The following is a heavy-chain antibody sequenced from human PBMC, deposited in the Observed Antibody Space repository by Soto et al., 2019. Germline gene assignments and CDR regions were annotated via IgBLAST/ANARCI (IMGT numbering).Heavy chain of an antibody. Sequence: QVQLVQSGAEVKKTGSSVKVSCKASGGTFSIYGFSWVRQAPGQGPEWIGGIIPILTTPNYAQKFHGRVTIVGDESTTTGYMGLSSLKSEDTAGYYCATSVGIAPTGEDGMDVWGQGTSVTVSS. CDR1: GGTFSIYG. D-gene: IGHD2-8*02. CDR3: ATSVGIAPTGEDGMDV. CDR2: IIPILTTP. V-gene: IGHV1-69*01. J-gene: IGHJ6*02.